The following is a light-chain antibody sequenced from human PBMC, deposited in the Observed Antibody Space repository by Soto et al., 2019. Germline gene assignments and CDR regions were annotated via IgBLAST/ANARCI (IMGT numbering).Light chain of an antibody. CDR3: SSYTSSSTNYV. CDR2: EVS. CDR1: SSGVGGYNY. V-gene: IGLV2-14*01. J-gene: IGLJ1*01. Sequence: QSVLTQPASVSGSPGQSITISCTGTSSGVGGYNYVSWYQQHPGKAPKLMIYEVSNRPSGVSNRFSGSKSGNTASLTISGLQAEDEADYYCSSYTSSSTNYVLGNGTKVTVL.